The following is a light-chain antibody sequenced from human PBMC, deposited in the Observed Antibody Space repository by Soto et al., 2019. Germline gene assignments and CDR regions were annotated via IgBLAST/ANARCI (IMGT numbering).Light chain of an antibody. V-gene: IGKV2-28*01. J-gene: IGKJ4*01. CDR2: LGS. Sequence: DIVMTQSPLSLPVTPGEPASISCRSSQSLLHSNGYNYLDWYLQKPGQSPQLLIYLGSNRASGVPDRFSGRGSGPDFTLKISRVEAEYVGVYYCMQALQTQGQTFGGGTKVEIK. CDR3: MQALQTQGQT. CDR1: QSLLHSNGYNY.